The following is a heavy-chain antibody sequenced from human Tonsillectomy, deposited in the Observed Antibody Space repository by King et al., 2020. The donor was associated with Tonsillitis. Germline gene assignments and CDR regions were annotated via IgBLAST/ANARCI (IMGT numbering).Heavy chain of an antibody. CDR1: GFTFSDAW. J-gene: IGHJ3*02. CDR3: TTDYYDTITNAFDI. V-gene: IGHV3-15*01. Sequence: EVQLVESGGGLVKPGGSLRLSCAASGFTFSDAWMTWVRQAPGKGLEWVGRIKTKIDGGTTDYAAPVKGRFTISRDDSKNTLFLQMNSLKTEDTALYFCTTDYYDTITNAFDIWGQGTMVTVSS. D-gene: IGHD3-22*01. CDR2: IKTKIDGGTT.